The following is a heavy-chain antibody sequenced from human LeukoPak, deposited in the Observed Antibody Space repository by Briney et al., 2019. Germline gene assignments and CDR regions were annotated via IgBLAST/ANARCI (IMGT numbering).Heavy chain of an antibody. CDR3: ARVHRLVPGPFHI. D-gene: IGHD6-6*01. J-gene: IGHJ3*02. Sequence: SETLSLTCAVFGGSFSGYCWNWIRQPPGKGLEWIGNIYYSGSTNYNPSLKSRVTISVDTSKNQFSLNLRSVTAADTAVFYCARVHRLVPGPFHIWGQGTMVIVSS. CDR1: GGSFSGYC. V-gene: IGHV4-59*01. CDR2: IYYSGST.